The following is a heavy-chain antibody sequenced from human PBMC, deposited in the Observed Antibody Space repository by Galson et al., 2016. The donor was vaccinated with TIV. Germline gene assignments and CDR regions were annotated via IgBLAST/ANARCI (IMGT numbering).Heavy chain of an antibody. CDR2: FDPEVSKT. CDR1: GYTFTGNY. D-gene: IGHD2/OR15-2a*01. J-gene: IGHJ4*02. V-gene: IGHV1-24*01. CDR3: ATVAWFPGLSLDN. Sequence: SVKVSCKASGYTFTGNYMHWVRQAPGKGLEWMGGFDPEVSKTVYAQMLQGRVTMAADTSRNTAYMELGSLRFEDTAVYYCATVAWFPGLSLDNWGQGTLVTVSS.